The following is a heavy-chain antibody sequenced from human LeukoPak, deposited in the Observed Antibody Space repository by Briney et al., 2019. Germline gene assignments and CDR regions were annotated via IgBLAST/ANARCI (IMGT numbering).Heavy chain of an antibody. CDR3: ARDPAAVSTNTYG. J-gene: IGHJ4*02. CDR2: IYSGGST. CDR1: GLDVSNHY. Sequence: GGSLRLSCAASGLDVSNHYMRWVRQAPGKGLEWVSLIYSGGSTYYTDSVKGRFTISRDGSKNMLYLQMNSPRVEDTAVYYCARDPAAVSTNTYGWGQGTLVTVS. V-gene: IGHV3-66*01. D-gene: IGHD6-13*01.